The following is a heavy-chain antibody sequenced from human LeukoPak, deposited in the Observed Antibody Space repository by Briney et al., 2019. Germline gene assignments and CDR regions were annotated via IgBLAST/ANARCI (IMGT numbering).Heavy chain of an antibody. CDR1: GYTFTGYY. V-gene: IGHV1-2*02. Sequence: ASVKVSCKASGYTFTGYYMHWVRQAPGQGLEWMGWINPNSGGTNYAQKFQGRVTMTRDTSISTAYMELSRPRSDDTAVYYCARDYYGSGSQVNDYWGQGTLVTVSS. CDR2: INPNSGGT. D-gene: IGHD3-10*01. CDR3: ARDYYGSGSQVNDY. J-gene: IGHJ4*02.